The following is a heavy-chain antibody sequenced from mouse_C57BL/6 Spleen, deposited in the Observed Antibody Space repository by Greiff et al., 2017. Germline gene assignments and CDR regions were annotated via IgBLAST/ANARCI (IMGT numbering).Heavy chain of an antibody. CDR3: TRERDYYSFDY. Sequence: DVQLVESGEGLVKPGGSLKLSCAASGFTFSSYAMSWVRQTPEKRLEWVAYISSGGDYIYYADTVKGRFTISRDNARNTLYLQMSSLKSEDTAMYYCTRERDYYSFDYWGQGTTLTVSS. V-gene: IGHV5-9-1*02. CDR1: GFTFSSYA. D-gene: IGHD2-4*01. CDR2: ISSGGDYI. J-gene: IGHJ2*01.